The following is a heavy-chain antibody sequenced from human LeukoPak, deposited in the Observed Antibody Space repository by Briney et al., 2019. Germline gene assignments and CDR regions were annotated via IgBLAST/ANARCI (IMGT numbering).Heavy chain of an antibody. Sequence: KPGGSLRLSXAASGFTFSSYSMNWVRQAPGKGLEWVSSISSSSSYIYYADSVKGRFTISRDNAKNSLYLQMNSLRAEDTAVYYCARDGMSYGPEYFQHWGQGTLVTVSS. J-gene: IGHJ1*01. V-gene: IGHV3-21*01. CDR1: GFTFSSYS. CDR3: ARDGMSYGPEYFQH. D-gene: IGHD5-18*01. CDR2: ISSSSSYI.